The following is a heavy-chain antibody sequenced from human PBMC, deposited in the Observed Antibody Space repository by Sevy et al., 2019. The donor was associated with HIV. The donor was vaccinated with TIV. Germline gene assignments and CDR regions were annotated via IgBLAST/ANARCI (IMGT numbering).Heavy chain of an antibody. D-gene: IGHD3-22*01. Sequence: ASVKVSCKVSGYTLTQLSMHWVRQAPGKGLEWMGSFDPEEGETIYAQKFQGRVTMTEDTSTAIAYMELSSPKSEDTAVVYCAITKDYYDSSGYPFDYWGQGTLVTVSS. J-gene: IGHJ4*02. V-gene: IGHV1-24*01. CDR1: GYTLTQLS. CDR2: FDPEEGET. CDR3: AITKDYYDSSGYPFDY.